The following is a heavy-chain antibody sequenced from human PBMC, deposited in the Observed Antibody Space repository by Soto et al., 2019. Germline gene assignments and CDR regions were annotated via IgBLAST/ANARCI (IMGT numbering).Heavy chain of an antibody. CDR1: GFTFSSYG. CDR3: ARGPTRYPWLFDS. J-gene: IGHJ4*02. Sequence: GGSLRLSCAASGFTFSSYGMHWVRQAPGKGLEWVAVIWYDGSNKYYADSVKGRFTISRDNSKNTLYLQMNSLRAEDTAVYYCARGPTRYPWLFDSCGQGTLVTVSS. D-gene: IGHD6-19*01. V-gene: IGHV3-33*01. CDR2: IWYDGSNK.